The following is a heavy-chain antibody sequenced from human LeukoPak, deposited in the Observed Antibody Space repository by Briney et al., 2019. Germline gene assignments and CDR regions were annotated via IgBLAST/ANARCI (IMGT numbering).Heavy chain of an antibody. CDR2: INHSGST. CDR3: ARSFHSSGYYWAY. CDR1: GGSFSGYY. J-gene: IGHJ4*02. V-gene: IGHV4-34*01. Sequence: SETLSLTCAVYGGSFSGYYWSWIRQPPGKGPEWIGEINHSGSTNYNPSLKSRVTISVDTSKNQFSLKLSSVTAADTAVYYCARSFHSSGYYWAYWGQGTLVTVSS. D-gene: IGHD3-22*01.